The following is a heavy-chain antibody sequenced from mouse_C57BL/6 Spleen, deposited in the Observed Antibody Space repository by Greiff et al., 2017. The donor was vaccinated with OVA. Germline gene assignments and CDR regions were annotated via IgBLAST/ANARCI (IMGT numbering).Heavy chain of an antibody. V-gene: IGHV1-61*01. Sequence: QVQLQQPGAELVRPGSSVKLSCKASGYTFTSYWMDWVKQRPGQGLEWIGNIYPSDSETHYNQKFKDKATLTVDKSSSTAYMQLSSLTSEDSAVYYCAREGYDGTAWFAYWGQGTLVTVSA. D-gene: IGHD2-14*01. CDR3: AREGYDGTAWFAY. J-gene: IGHJ3*01. CDR2: IYPSDSET. CDR1: GYTFTSYW.